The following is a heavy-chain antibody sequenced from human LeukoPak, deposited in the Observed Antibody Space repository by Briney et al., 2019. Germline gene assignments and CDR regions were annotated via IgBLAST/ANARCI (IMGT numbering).Heavy chain of an antibody. J-gene: IGHJ4*02. CDR2: INPRSGGT. CDR1: GYTLTGYY. Sequence: GASVKVSCKASGYTLTGYYMHWVRQAPGQGLEWMGWINPRSGGTNYAQKFQGRVTMTRDTSISTAYMELSRLRSDDTAVYYCARVAGKQNSDDFWGQGTLVTVSS. CDR3: ARVAGKQNSDDF. D-gene: IGHD6-19*01. V-gene: IGHV1-2*02.